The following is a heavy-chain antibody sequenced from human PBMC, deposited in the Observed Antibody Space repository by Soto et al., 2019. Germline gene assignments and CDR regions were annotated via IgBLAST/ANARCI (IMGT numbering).Heavy chain of an antibody. CDR3: ASGLVTTLHS. CDR1: GGSISSGGYS. CDR2: IYHSGST. Sequence: QLQLQESGSGLVKPSQTLSLTCAVSGGSISSGGYSWSWIRQPPGKGLEWIGYIYHSGSTYYNPSRXSXAXIXLDRAKNQFSLKLSSVTAADTAVYDRASGLVTTLHSWGQGTLVTVSS. J-gene: IGHJ4*02. D-gene: IGHD4-17*01. V-gene: IGHV4-30-2*01.